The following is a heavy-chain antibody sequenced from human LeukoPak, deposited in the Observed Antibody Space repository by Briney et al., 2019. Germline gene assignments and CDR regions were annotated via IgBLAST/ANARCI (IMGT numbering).Heavy chain of an antibody. Sequence: ASVKVSCKASGYTFTSYDINWVRQATGQGLEWMGWMNPNSGNTGYAQKFQGRVTMTRNTSISTAYMELSSLRSEDTAVYYCAREGGYYYGSYYYYMDVWGKGTTVTISS. CDR2: MNPNSGNT. D-gene: IGHD3-10*01. CDR1: GYTFTSYD. V-gene: IGHV1-8*01. J-gene: IGHJ6*03. CDR3: AREGGYYYGSYYYYMDV.